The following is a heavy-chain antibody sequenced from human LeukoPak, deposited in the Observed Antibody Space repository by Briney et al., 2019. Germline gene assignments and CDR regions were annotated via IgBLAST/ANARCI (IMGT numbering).Heavy chain of an antibody. J-gene: IGHJ4*02. V-gene: IGHV4-59*08. CDR1: GGSMSIYY. Sequence: SETLSLTCSVAGGSMSIYYWSWIRQPPGKGLEWIGYIYYSGSTYYNPSLKSRVTISVDTSKNQFSLKLSSVTAADTAVYYCARGTYDRDTLWGQGTLVTVSS. CDR2: IYYSGST. CDR3: ARGTYDRDTL. D-gene: IGHD3-22*01.